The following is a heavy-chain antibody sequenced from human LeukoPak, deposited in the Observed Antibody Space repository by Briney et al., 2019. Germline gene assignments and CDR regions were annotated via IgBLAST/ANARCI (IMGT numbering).Heavy chain of an antibody. Sequence: ASLKLSCTASGYTFTSYYMHWVRQAPGQGLEWMGIINPSGGSTSYAQKFQGRVTMTRDTSTSTVYMELSSLRSEDTAVYYCASGGEGYYMDVCGKGTTVTIS. CDR2: INPSGGST. J-gene: IGHJ6*03. CDR3: ASGGEGYYMDV. V-gene: IGHV1-46*01. D-gene: IGHD4-23*01. CDR1: GYTFTSYY.